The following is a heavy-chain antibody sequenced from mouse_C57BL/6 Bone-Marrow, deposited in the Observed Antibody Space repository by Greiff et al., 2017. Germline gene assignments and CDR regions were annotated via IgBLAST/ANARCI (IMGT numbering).Heavy chain of an antibody. CDR2: IDPSDSYT. CDR3: ARNYYGSSWNWYFDV. J-gene: IGHJ1*03. V-gene: IGHV1-59*01. CDR1: GYTFTSYW. Sequence: QVQLQQPGAELVRPGTSVKLSCKASGYTFTSYWMHWVKQRPGQGLEWIGVIDPSDSYTNYNQKFKGKATLTVDTSSSTSYMQLSSLTSEDSAFYDCARNYYGSSWNWYFDVWGTGTTVTVSS. D-gene: IGHD1-1*01.